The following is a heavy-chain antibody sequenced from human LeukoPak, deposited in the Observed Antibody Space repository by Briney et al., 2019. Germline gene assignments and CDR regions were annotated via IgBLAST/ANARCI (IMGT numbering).Heavy chain of an antibody. CDR3: ARTRYNSGGGDY. J-gene: IGHJ4*02. V-gene: IGHV3-33*01. D-gene: IGHD6-19*01. Sequence: GGSLRLSCAASGXTFSDYGMHWVRQAPGKGLEWVAVIWYDGTNKYYADSVEGRFTISRDNSKNTLYLQMNSLRAEDTAVYYCARTRYNSGGGDYWGQGTRVTVSP. CDR1: GXTFSDYG. CDR2: IWYDGTNK.